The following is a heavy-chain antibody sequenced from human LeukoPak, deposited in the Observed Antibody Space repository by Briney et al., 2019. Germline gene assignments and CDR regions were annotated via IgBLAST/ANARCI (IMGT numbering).Heavy chain of an antibody. V-gene: IGHV4-39*07. CDR1: GGSISSSSYY. CDR2: IYSSGTT. Sequence: SETLSLTCTVSGGSISSSSYYWGWIRQPPGKGLEWIGRIYSSGTTTYNPSLKSRVAMSVDTSRNQFSLKLNSVTAADTAVYYCARVSPIAAAGSSYYYAIDVWGQGTTVTVSS. D-gene: IGHD6-25*01. J-gene: IGHJ6*02. CDR3: ARVSPIAAAGSSYYYAIDV.